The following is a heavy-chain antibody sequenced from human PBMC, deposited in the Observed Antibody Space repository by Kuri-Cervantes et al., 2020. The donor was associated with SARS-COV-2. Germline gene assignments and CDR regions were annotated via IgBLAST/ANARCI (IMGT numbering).Heavy chain of an antibody. J-gene: IGHJ6*02. CDR2: INHSGST. V-gene: IGHV4-34*01. CDR1: GGSFSGYY. Sequence: GSLRLSCAVYGGSFSGYYWSWIRQPPGKGLEWIGEINHSGSTNCNPSLKSRVTISVDTSKNQFSLKLSSVTAADTAVYYCARTNRGRYYYYYGMDVWGQGTTVTVSS. D-gene: IGHD3-10*01. CDR3: ARTNRGRYYYYYGMDV.